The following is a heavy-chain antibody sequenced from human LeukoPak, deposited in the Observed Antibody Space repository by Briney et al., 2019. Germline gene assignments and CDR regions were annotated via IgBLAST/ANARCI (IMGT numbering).Heavy chain of an antibody. Sequence: ASVKVSCKASGYSFTGNYMHWVRQAPGQGFEWMGWINPNTGGTNYAQKFKGRVLMTRDTSISTAYLELSSLNSDDTAVYYCARVGYCSRGVCYNYDYWGQGAQVTVSS. V-gene: IGHV1-2*02. CDR3: ARVGYCSRGVCYNYDY. CDR1: GYSFTGNY. J-gene: IGHJ4*02. D-gene: IGHD2-8*01. CDR2: INPNTGGT.